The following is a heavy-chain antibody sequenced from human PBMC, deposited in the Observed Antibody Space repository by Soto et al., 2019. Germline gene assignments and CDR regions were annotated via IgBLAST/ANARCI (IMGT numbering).Heavy chain of an antibody. CDR1: EFTFSSYW. CDR2: IKEDGSEK. V-gene: IGHV3-7*05. Sequence: EVQLVESGGGLVQPGGSLRLSCAASEFTFSSYWMNWVRQAPGKGLEWVANIKEDGSEKYYVDSVKGRFTLSRDNAKNSLYRKMKSLGGEDTAVYYCARDLGAPGRGSAVGYSNHYGMDVWGQGTTVTVSS. D-gene: IGHD3-16*01. J-gene: IGHJ6*02. CDR3: ARDLGAPGRGSAVGYSNHYGMDV.